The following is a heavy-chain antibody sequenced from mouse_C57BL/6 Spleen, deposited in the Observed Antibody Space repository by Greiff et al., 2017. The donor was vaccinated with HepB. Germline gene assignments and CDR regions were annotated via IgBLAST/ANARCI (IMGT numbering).Heavy chain of an antibody. CDR2: IYPGDGDT. D-gene: IGHD1-1*01. J-gene: IGHJ2*01. Sequence: VMLQQSGPELVKPGASVKISCKASGYAFSSSWMNWVKQRPGKGLEWIGRIYPGDGDTNYNGKFKGKATLTADKSSSTAYMQLSSLTSEDSAVYFCARGYYGSSYSYYFDYWGQGTTLTVSS. CDR1: GYAFSSSW. CDR3: ARGYYGSSYSYYFDY. V-gene: IGHV1-82*01.